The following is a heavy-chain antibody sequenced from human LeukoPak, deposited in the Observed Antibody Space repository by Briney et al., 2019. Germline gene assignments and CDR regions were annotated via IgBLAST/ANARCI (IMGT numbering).Heavy chain of an antibody. D-gene: IGHD4-17*01. V-gene: IGHV3-23*01. CDR1: GFTFSSYA. CDR3: ARFDYADYLAFDY. CDR2: ISGSGGST. Sequence: TGGSLSLSCAASGFTFSSYAMSWVRQAQGQGLDLVSAISGSGGSTYYADSVKGRFTISRDNSKNTLYLQMNSLRAEDTAVYYCARFDYADYLAFDYWGQGTLVTVSS. J-gene: IGHJ4*02.